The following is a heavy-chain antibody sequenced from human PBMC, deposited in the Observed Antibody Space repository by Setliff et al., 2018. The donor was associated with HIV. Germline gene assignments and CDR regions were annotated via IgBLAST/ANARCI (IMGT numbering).Heavy chain of an antibody. CDR1: GDTSNSYA. CDR2: IIPIFGSP. Sequence: VASVKVSCKASGDTSNSYAIRWVRQAPGQGPEWMGGIIPIFGSPQYAPQFRGRATITADASSRTAYMELTSLKSEDSAVYYCASASGDYEPYQYWGQGTLVTVSS. J-gene: IGHJ1*01. D-gene: IGHD4-17*01. CDR3: ASASGDYEPYQY. V-gene: IGHV1-69*13.